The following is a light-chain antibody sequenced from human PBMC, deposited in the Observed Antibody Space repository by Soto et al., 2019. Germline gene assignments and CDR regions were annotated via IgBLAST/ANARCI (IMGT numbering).Light chain of an antibody. CDR1: QSISSW. V-gene: IGKV1-5*01. CDR2: DAS. Sequence: DIQMTQSPSTLSASVGDRVTITCRASQSISSWLAWYQQKPGKAPKLLIYDASSLESGVPSRFSGSGSGTEFTLTISILQPDDFATYYCQQYNSYSFFGPGTKVDIK. CDR3: QQYNSYSF. J-gene: IGKJ3*01.